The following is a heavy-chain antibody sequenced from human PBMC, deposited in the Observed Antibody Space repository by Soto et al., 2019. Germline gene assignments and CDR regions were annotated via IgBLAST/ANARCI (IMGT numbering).Heavy chain of an antibody. Sequence: EVQLVESGGGLVQPGGSLRLSCAASGFTVSSNYMSWVRQAPGKGLEWVSVIYSGGSTYYADSVKGRFTISRDNSKNTLYLQKNSLRAEDTAVYYCARDSNDFWSGRPEYFQHWGQGTLVTVSS. CDR2: IYSGGST. D-gene: IGHD3-3*01. V-gene: IGHV3-66*01. CDR3: ARDSNDFWSGRPEYFQH. J-gene: IGHJ1*01. CDR1: GFTVSSNY.